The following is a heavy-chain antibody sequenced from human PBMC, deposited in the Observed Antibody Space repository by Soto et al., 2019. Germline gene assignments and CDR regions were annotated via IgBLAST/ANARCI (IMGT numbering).Heavy chain of an antibody. V-gene: IGHV1-58*01. Sequence: SVKVSCKASGFTFTSSAVQWVRQARGQRLEWIGWIVVGSGNTNYAQKFQGRVTMTRDTSISTAYMELSRLRSDDTAVYYCARDSENSSYYYGMDVWGQGTTVTVSS. J-gene: IGHJ6*02. CDR3: ARDSENSSYYYGMDV. CDR2: IVVGSGNT. CDR1: GFTFTSSA. D-gene: IGHD6-6*01.